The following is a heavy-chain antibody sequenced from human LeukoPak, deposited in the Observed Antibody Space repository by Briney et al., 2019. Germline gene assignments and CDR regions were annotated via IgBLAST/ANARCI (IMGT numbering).Heavy chain of an antibody. V-gene: IGHV4-59*01. Sequence: PSETLSLTCTVSGGSISSYYWSWIRQPPGKGLEWIGYIYYSGSTNYNPSLKSRVTISIDTSKNQFSLKLTSVTAADTAVYYCARVNYGSGNMDVWGKGTTVTVSS. CDR3: ARVNYGSGNMDV. D-gene: IGHD3-10*01. CDR1: GGSISSYY. CDR2: IYYSGST. J-gene: IGHJ6*03.